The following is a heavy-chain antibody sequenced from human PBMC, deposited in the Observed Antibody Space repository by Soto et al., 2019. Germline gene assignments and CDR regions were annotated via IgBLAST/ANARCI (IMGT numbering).Heavy chain of an antibody. CDR2: INPSGGST. CDR1: GYTFTGYY. D-gene: IGHD1-1*01. J-gene: IGHJ4*02. V-gene: IGHV1-46*01. Sequence: ASVKVSCKASGYTFTGYYMHWVRQAPGQGLEWMGIINPSGGSTSYAQKFQGRVTMSRDTSTSTVYMELSSLRSEDTAVYYCATARYTWIRYDFDYWGQGTLVTVSS. CDR3: ATARYTWIRYDFDY.